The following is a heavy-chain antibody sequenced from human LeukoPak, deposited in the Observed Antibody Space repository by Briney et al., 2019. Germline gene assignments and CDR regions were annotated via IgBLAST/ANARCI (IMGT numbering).Heavy chain of an antibody. D-gene: IGHD4-23*01. CDR2: MDSTRDNT. Sequence: NLVGQGGGQGFDWIVWMDSTRDNTSYAQKFQGRVTITRNTSISTDYMELSSLRAEDTAVYYCARGPPPYGGSRREYYFDYWGQGTLVTVSS. J-gene: IGHJ4*02. V-gene: IGHV1-8*03. CDR3: ARGPPPYGGSRREYYFDY.